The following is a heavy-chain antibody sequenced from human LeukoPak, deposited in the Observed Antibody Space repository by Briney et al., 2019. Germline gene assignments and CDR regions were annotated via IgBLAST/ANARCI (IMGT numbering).Heavy chain of an antibody. CDR1: GYTFTGYY. Sequence: ASVKVSCKASGYTFTGYYMHWVRQAPGQGLEWMGWINPNSGGTNYAQKFQGRVTMTRDTSISTAYMELSRLRSDDTAVYYCARIFVRDSGSYYHFDYWGQGTLVTVSS. J-gene: IGHJ4*02. CDR2: INPNSGGT. D-gene: IGHD1-26*01. CDR3: ARIFVRDSGSYYHFDY. V-gene: IGHV1-2*02.